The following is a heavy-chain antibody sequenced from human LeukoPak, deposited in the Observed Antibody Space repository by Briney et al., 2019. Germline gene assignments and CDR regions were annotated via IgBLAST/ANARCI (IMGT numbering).Heavy chain of an antibody. CDR1: GFTFSSYS. D-gene: IGHD4-17*01. V-gene: IGHV3-21*01. CDR2: ISSSSSYI. CDR3: ARDNSYGDYDYFDY. Sequence: GGSLRLSCIASGFTFSSYSMNWVRQAPGKGMEWVSSISSSSSYICYADSVKGRFTISRDNAKNSLYLQMNSLRAEDTAVYYCARDNSYGDYDYFDYWGQGTLVTVSS. J-gene: IGHJ4*02.